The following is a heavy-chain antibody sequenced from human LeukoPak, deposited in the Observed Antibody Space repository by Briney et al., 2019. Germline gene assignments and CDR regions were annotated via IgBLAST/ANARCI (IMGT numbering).Heavy chain of an antibody. CDR2: INHSGST. D-gene: IGHD3-10*01. CDR1: GGSFSGYY. J-gene: IGHJ4*02. CDR3: ARRTQTYYYGSGSY. Sequence: PSETLSLTCAVYGGSFSGYYWSWIRQPPGKRLEWIGEINHSGSTNYDPSLKGRVTISVDTSKNQFSLKLSSVTAADTAVYYCARRTQTYYYGSGSYWGQGTLVTVSS. V-gene: IGHV4-34*01.